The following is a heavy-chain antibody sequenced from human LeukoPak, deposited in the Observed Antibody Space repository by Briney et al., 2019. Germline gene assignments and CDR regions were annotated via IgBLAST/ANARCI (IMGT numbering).Heavy chain of an antibody. CDR3: ARDLEIVIASAPGGY. CDR1: GFTFSSYA. V-gene: IGHV3-30-3*01. J-gene: IGHJ4*02. CDR2: ISYDGSNQ. D-gene: IGHD2-15*01. Sequence: GGSLRLSCAASGFTFSSYAMHWVRQAPGKGLEWVAVISYDGSNQYYADSVKGRFTISRDNSKSTLYLQMNSLRAEDSAVYYCARDLEIVIASAPGGYWGQGTLVTVSS.